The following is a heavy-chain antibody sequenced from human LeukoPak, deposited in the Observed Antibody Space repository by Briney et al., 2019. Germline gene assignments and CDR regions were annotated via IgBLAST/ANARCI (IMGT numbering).Heavy chain of an antibody. Sequence: QPGGSLRLSWAAAGFTFSSDGMSWVRQAPGKGLEWVSALSGSGSTTYYADSVKGRFTISRDNSKNTLFLEMNSLRVEDTAVYYCAKAGYTSSWPLDYWGQGTQGTVTS. CDR1: GFTFSSDG. V-gene: IGHV3-23*01. J-gene: IGHJ4*02. CDR2: LSGSGSTT. CDR3: AKAGYTSSWPLDY. D-gene: IGHD6-13*01.